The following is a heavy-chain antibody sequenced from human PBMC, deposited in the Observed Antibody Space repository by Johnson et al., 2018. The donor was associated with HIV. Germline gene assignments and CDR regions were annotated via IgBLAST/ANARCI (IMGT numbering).Heavy chain of an antibody. Sequence: QVQLVESGGGVVQPGRSLRLSCAASGFTFSTYAMHWVRQAPGTGLEWVAVISSDESNKYYADSVKGRFTISRDTSKNTLFLQMDSLRADDTAVYYCAREGVSGSYSDAVDLGGQGTMVTVAS. J-gene: IGHJ3*01. CDR3: AREGVSGSYSDAVDL. D-gene: IGHD1-26*01. CDR1: GFTFSTYA. CDR2: ISSDESNK. V-gene: IGHV3-30*04.